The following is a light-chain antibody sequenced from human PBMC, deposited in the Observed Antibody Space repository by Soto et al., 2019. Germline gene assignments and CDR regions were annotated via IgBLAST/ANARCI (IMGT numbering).Light chain of an antibody. Sequence: QSVLTQPPSVSGTPGQRVTISCTGSSSNIGEVNAVYWHQQLPGTAPKLLINSNNHRPSGVPDRFSGSKSGTSASLAIAGLQADDEADYFCPAYDPTLRTALFGGGTKLTVL. V-gene: IGLV1-40*01. CDR3: PAYDPTLRTAL. CDR2: SNN. CDR1: SSNIGEVNA. J-gene: IGLJ2*01.